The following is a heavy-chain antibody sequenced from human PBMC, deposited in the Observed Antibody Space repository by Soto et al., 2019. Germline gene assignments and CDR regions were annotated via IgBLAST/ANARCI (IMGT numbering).Heavy chain of an antibody. CDR2: IYYSGST. D-gene: IGHD6-13*01. CDR3: AVSSSWPGEVDY. Sequence: SETLSLTCTVSGDSISSGGYYWSWIRQHPGKGLEWIGYIYYSGSTYYNPSLKSRVTISVDTSKNQFSLKLSSVTAADTAVYYCAVSSSWPGEVDYWGQGTLVTVSS. CDR1: GDSISSGGYY. J-gene: IGHJ4*02. V-gene: IGHV4-31*03.